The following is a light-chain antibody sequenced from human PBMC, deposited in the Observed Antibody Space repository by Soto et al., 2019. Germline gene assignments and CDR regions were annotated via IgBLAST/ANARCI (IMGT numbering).Light chain of an antibody. CDR3: QQYKDNWT. J-gene: IGKJ1*01. V-gene: IGKV1-5*03. CDR2: KAS. Sequence: DIQMTQSPSTLSASVGDRVTITCRASQSISSWLAWYQQKPGKAPKLLIYKASTLQRGVPARFSGRGAGTEVTRAISSLQPDESATYYCQQYKDNWTVGQGTKVEIK. CDR1: QSISSW.